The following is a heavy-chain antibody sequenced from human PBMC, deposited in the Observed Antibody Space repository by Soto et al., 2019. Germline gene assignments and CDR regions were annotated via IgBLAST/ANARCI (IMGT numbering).Heavy chain of an antibody. CDR1: GFTFSSYG. V-gene: IGHV3-33*01. D-gene: IGHD3-10*01. CDR2: IWYDGSNK. J-gene: IGHJ6*03. Sequence: PGGSLRLSCAASGFTFSSYGMHWVRQAPGKGLEWVAVIWYDGSNKYYADSVKGRFTISRDNSKNTLYLQMNSLRAEDTAVYYCARKGPLLWFGPYYYMDVWGKGTTVTVSS. CDR3: ARKGPLLWFGPYYYMDV.